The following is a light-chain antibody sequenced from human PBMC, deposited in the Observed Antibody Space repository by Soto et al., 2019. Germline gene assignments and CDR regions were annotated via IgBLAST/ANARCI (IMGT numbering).Light chain of an antibody. CDR2: EVS. V-gene: IGLV2-14*01. CDR1: SSDVGAHKY. CDR3: GSFTSGSTYV. J-gene: IGLJ1*01. Sequence: QSVLTQPASVSGSPGQSITISCTGTSSDVGAHKYVSWYQQHPGTAPKLTIYEVSNRPSGVSNRFSGSKSGNTASLTISGLQTDDEAIYYCGSFTSGSTYVFGTGTQLNVL.